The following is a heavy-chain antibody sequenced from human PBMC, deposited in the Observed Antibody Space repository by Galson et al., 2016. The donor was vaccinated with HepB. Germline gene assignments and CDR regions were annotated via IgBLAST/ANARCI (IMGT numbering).Heavy chain of an antibody. CDR3: ARVLGSYQSFDY. D-gene: IGHD1-26*01. J-gene: IGHJ4*02. CDR1: GFTFSSYA. Sequence: SLRLSCAASGFTFSSYAMSWVRQAPGKGLEWVSQIKSSSSNVYYADSVKGRFTISRDNAKNSVYLQMNSLRAEDTAVYYCARVLGSYQSFDYWGQGTLVTVSS. V-gene: IGHV3-48*01. CDR2: IKSSSSNV.